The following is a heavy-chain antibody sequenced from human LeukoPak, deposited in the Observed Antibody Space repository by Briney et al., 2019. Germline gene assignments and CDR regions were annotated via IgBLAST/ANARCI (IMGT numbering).Heavy chain of an antibody. Sequence: SETLSLTCAVYGGSFSGYYWSWIRQPPGKGLEWIGYIYYSGSTNYNPSLKSRVTISVDTSKNQFSLKLSSVTAADTAVYYCARHSPEYYDFWSGYPYYYYGMDVWGQGTTVTVSS. V-gene: IGHV4-59*08. J-gene: IGHJ6*02. CDR2: IYYSGST. CDR3: ARHSPEYYDFWSGYPYYYYGMDV. D-gene: IGHD3-3*01. CDR1: GGSFSGYY.